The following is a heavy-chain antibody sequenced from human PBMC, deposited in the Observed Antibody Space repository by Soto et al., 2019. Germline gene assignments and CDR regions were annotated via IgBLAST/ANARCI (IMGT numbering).Heavy chain of an antibody. CDR2: IYPGDSDT. CDR3: ARLWDSGISTTYYYYGMDG. V-gene: IGHV5-51*01. J-gene: IGHJ6*02. Sequence: GESLKISCKVSGYSFTSYWIGWVRQMPGKGLEWMGIIYPGDSDTRYSPSFQGQVTISADKSISTAYLQWSSLKASDTAMYYCARLWDSGISTTYYYYGMDGWGQAKMVNV. CDR1: GYSFTSYW. D-gene: IGHD1-26*01.